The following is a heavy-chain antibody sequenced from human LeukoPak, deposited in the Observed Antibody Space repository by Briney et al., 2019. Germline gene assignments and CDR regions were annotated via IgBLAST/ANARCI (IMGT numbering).Heavy chain of an antibody. D-gene: IGHD3-9*01. Sequence: GGSLRLSCTASGFTFGDYAMSWVRQAPGKGLEWVGFIRSKAYGGTTEYAASVKGRFTISRDDSKSIAYLQMNSLKTEDTAVYYCTRVSYDILAHDYWGQGTLVTVSS. CDR2: IRSKAYGGTT. V-gene: IGHV3-49*04. J-gene: IGHJ4*02. CDR1: GFTFGDYA. CDR3: TRVSYDILAHDY.